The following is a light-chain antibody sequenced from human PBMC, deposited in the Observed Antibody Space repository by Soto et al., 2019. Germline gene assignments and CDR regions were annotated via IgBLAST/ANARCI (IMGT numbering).Light chain of an antibody. CDR2: AVS. J-gene: IGKJ4*01. Sequence: DIQMTQSPSSLSAAVGDRVTITCRASQSINGYLNWYQQKLGEAPNLLIYAVSSLQSGVPSRISGSGSGTVFTLTISSLQPEVFAGYFRQQSMTVPLTFGGGTKVEIK. CDR1: QSINGY. CDR3: QQSMTVPLT. V-gene: IGKV1-39*01.